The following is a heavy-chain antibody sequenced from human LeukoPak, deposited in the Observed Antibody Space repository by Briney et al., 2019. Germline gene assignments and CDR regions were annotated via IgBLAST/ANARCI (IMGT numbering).Heavy chain of an antibody. CDR3: ARALRGRDYYYYYMNG. D-gene: IGHD3-10*01. CDR1: AYSINNGYF. V-gene: IGHV4-38-2*02. Sequence: SETLSLTCIVSAYSINNGYFWGWIRQPPGKGLEWSGNIYHSANTYHNPSFESRVTISLDTSKNQFSLKLSSVTAADTAMYYCARALRGRDYYYYYMNGWGKGTTVTVS. J-gene: IGHJ6*03. CDR2: IYHSANT.